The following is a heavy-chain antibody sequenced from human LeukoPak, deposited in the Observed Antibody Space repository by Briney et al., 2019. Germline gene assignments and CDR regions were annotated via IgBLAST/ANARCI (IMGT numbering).Heavy chain of an antibody. J-gene: IGHJ6*02. D-gene: IGHD6-13*01. CDR2: ISSSSSYI. CDR3: ARDPSITAAYGMDV. CDR1: GFTFSSYT. V-gene: IGHV3-21*01. Sequence: GGSLSLSRAASGFTFSSYTMNWFRQAPGKGLEWVSSISSSSSYIYYADSVRGRFNISRDNAKNSLYLQMNSLRAEDTAVYYCARDPSITAAYGMDVWGQGTTVSVSS.